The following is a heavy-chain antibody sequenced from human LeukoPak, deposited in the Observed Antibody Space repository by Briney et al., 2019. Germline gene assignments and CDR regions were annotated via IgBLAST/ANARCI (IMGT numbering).Heavy chain of an antibody. V-gene: IGHV4-38-2*02. J-gene: IGHJ4*02. D-gene: IGHD3-3*01. CDR1: GYSISSGYY. CDR2: IYYSGNT. Sequence: SETLSLTCTVSGYSISSGYYWGWIRRPPGKGLEWVGSIYYSGNTYYNPSLKSRVTISVDTSKNQFSLILTSVTAADTAVYYCARQTGAGLFILPGGQGTLVTVSS. CDR3: ARQTGAGLFILP.